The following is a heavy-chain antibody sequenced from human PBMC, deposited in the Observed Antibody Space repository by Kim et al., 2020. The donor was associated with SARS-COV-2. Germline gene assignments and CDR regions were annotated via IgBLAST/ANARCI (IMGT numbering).Heavy chain of an antibody. Sequence: GNPTYAQGFTGRFVFSLDTSVSTAYLQISSLKAEDTAVYYCAPGTTKFDYWGQGTLVTVSS. CDR2: GNP. J-gene: IGHJ4*02. V-gene: IGHV7-4-1*02. CDR3: APGTTKFDY. D-gene: IGHD1-7*01.